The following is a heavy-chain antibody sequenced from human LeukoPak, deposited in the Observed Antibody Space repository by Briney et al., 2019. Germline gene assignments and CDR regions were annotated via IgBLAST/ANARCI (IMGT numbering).Heavy chain of an antibody. CDR3: ARAGLDSDAFDI. V-gene: IGHV4-59*01. CDR2: IFYSGST. J-gene: IGHJ3*02. D-gene: IGHD3/OR15-3a*01. CDR1: GGSISSYY. Sequence: SETLSLTCTVSGGSISSYYWSWIRQPPGKGLEWIGYIFYSGSTNYNPSLKSRVTISVDTSKNQFSLKLSSVTAADMAVYYCARAGLDSDAFDIWGQGTMVTVSS.